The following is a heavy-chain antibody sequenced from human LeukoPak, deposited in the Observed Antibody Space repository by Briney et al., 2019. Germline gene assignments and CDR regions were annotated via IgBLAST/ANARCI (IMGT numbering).Heavy chain of an antibody. J-gene: IGHJ4*02. CDR2: ISGSGGST. D-gene: IGHD6-13*01. Sequence: GGSLRLSCAASGFTFSSYAMSWVRQAPGKGLEWVSAISGSGGSTYYADSVKGRFTISRDNSKNTLYLQMGSLRAEDTALYYCALIAASGDHFAYWGQGTLVTVSS. CDR1: GFTFSSYA. CDR3: ALIAASGDHFAY. V-gene: IGHV3-23*01.